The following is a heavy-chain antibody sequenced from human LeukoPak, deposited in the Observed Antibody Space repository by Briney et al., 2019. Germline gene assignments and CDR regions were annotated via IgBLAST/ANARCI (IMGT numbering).Heavy chain of an antibody. V-gene: IGHV3-7*01. CDR2: IKQDGSAT. J-gene: IGHJ5*01. CDR1: GFTFSGYW. D-gene: IGHD6-13*01. CDR3: ARMYSGSWYS. Sequence: PGGSLRLSCAASGFTFSGYWMSWVRQAPGKGLEWVANIKQDGSATYYVDSVKGRFTISRDNAKNSLYLQMNSLRAEDTAVYYCARMYSGSWYSWGHGTLVTVSS.